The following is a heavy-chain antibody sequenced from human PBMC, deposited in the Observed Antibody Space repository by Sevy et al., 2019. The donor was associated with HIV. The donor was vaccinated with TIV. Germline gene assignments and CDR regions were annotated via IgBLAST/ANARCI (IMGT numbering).Heavy chain of an antibody. Sequence: ASVKVSCKASGGTFSSYIVSWVRQAPGQGLEWMGGITPVLGTKNYAHKFQGRVTITADESTSTVYMEMSRLKSEDTAVYYGARWSISIDYWGQGTLVTVSS. J-gene: IGHJ4*02. V-gene: IGHV1-69*13. CDR3: ARWSISIDY. CDR1: GGTFSSYI. CDR2: ITPVLGTK.